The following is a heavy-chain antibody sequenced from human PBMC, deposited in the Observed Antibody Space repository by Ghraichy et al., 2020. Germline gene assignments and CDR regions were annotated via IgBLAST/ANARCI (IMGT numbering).Heavy chain of an antibody. J-gene: IGHJ5*02. CDR2: INHSGST. Sequence: SETLSLTCAVYGGSFSGYYWSWIRQPPGKGLEWIGKINHSGSTNYNPSLKSRVTISVDTSKNQFSLKLSSVTAADTAVYYCARGTMVRGVIIRKGRNWFDPWGQGTLVTVSS. D-gene: IGHD3-10*01. V-gene: IGHV4-34*01. CDR3: ARGTMVRGVIIRKGRNWFDP. CDR1: GGSFSGYY.